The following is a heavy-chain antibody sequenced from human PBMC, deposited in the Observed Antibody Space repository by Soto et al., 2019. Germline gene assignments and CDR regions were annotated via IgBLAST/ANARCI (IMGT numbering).Heavy chain of an antibody. D-gene: IGHD3-3*01. CDR2: ISGSGGST. V-gene: IGHV3-23*01. CDR1: GFTFSSYA. CDR3: AKDRDVLRFLEWLNGEFDY. J-gene: IGHJ4*02. Sequence: EVQLLESGGGLVQPGGSLRLSCAASGFTFSSYAMSWVRQAPGKGLEWVSAISGSGGSTYYADSVKGRFTISRDNSKNTLYLQMNSLRAEDTAVYYCAKDRDVLRFLEWLNGEFDYWGQGTLVTVSS.